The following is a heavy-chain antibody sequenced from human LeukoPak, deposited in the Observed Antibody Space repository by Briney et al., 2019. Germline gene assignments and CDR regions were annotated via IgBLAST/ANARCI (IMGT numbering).Heavy chain of an antibody. Sequence: GASVKVSCKASGGTFSSYAISWVRQAPGQGLEWMGRIIPILGIANYAQKFQGRVTITADKSTSTAYMELSSLRSEDTAVYYCARGDYYDSSGSAYWGQGTLVTVSS. D-gene: IGHD3-22*01. J-gene: IGHJ4*02. CDR3: ARGDYYDSSGSAY. CDR1: GGTFSSYA. V-gene: IGHV1-69*04. CDR2: IIPILGIA.